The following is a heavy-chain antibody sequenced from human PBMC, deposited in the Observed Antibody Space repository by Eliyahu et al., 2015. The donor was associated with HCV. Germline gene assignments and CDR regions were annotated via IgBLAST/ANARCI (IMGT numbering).Heavy chain of an antibody. Sequence: VRQMPGKGLEWVGIIYPGDSETRYSPSFQGQVTISADKSISTAYLQWSSLKASDTAIYYCAREEGARAAPDYWGQGTLVTVSS. CDR3: AREEGARAAPDY. D-gene: IGHD2-15*01. J-gene: IGHJ4*02. CDR2: IYPGDSET. V-gene: IGHV5-51*01.